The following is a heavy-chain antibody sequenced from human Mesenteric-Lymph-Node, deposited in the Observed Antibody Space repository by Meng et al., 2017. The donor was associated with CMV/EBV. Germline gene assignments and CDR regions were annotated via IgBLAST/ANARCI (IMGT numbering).Heavy chain of an antibody. CDR1: GFTFSSYA. CDR3: ARERGGWDY. V-gene: IGHV3-30-3*01. J-gene: IGHJ4*02. D-gene: IGHD3-16*01. Sequence: GGSLRLSCAASGFTFSSYAMHWVRQAPGKGLEWVAVISYDGSNKYYADSVKGRFTISRDNSKNTLYLQMNSLRAEDTAVYYCARERGGWDYWGQGTLVTVSS. CDR2: ISYDGSNK.